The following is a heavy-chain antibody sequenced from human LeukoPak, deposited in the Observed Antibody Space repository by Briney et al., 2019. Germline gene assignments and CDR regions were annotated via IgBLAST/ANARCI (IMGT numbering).Heavy chain of an antibody. CDR2: INPNSGGT. Sequence: ASVKVSCKASGYTFTGYYMHWVRQAPGQGLEWMGRINPNSGGTNYAQKFQGRVTMTRDTSISTAYMELSRLRSDDTAVYYCARTYDSSGYYYNLFGLWDQGTLVTVSS. J-gene: IGHJ5*02. V-gene: IGHV1-2*06. D-gene: IGHD3-22*01. CDR3: ARTYDSSGYYYNLFGL. CDR1: GYTFTGYY.